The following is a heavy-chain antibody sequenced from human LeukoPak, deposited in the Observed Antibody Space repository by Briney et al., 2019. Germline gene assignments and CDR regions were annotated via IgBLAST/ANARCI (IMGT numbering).Heavy chain of an antibody. CDR1: GFTSIAYA. J-gene: IGHJ4*02. Sequence: GGSLRLSCVGSGFTSIAYALTWARQAPGKGLEWVSAISGSGGSTYYADSVKGRFTISRDNSKNTLYLQMNSLRAEDTAVYYCAKDTEYRGYDSCFDYWGQGTLVTVSS. CDR3: AKDTEYRGYDSCFDY. CDR2: ISGSGGST. D-gene: IGHD5-12*01. V-gene: IGHV3-23*01.